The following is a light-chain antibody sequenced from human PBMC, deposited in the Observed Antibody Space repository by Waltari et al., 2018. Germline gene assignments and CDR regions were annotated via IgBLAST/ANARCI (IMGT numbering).Light chain of an antibody. Sequence: SYELTQPPSVSVSPGQTARITCSGDALPKKYAYWYQQRSGQAPVLVIYEYDKRPSGIPERFSGSSSGTMATLTIRGAQVEDEGDYYCHSTDSSDNHYYVFGTGTKVTVL. J-gene: IGLJ1*01. CDR1: ALPKKY. V-gene: IGLV3-10*01. CDR2: EYD. CDR3: HSTDSSDNHYYV.